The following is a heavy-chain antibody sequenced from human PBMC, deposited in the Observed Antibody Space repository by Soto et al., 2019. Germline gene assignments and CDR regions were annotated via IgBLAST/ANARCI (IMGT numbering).Heavy chain of an antibody. CDR1: GGSVNSAAYY. V-gene: IGHV4-61*08. CDR3: ANSFGSGSKYFDV. CDR2: IFYGGSA. Sequence: PSETLSLTCTVSGGSVNSAAYYWSWIRQSPGQGLEWIGYIFYGGSANYNPSVKSRVTISVDTSNNQFSLKLTSVTAADTAVYYCANSFGSGSKYFDVWGQGTLVTVSS. D-gene: IGHD6-25*01. J-gene: IGHJ4*02.